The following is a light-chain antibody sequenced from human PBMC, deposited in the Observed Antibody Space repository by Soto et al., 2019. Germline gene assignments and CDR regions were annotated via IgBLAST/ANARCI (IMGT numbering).Light chain of an antibody. V-gene: IGLV2-14*01. CDR1: SSDVGGYNY. CDR3: SSYTRSSTYV. CDR2: DVS. Sequence: SELTQAACVSRSPGQSIHITRTGTSSDVGGYNYVSWYRQHPGRAPKLMIYDVSNRPSGVSNRFSGSKSGNTASLTISGLQAEDEADYYCSSYTRSSTYVFGTGTKVTVL. J-gene: IGLJ1*01.